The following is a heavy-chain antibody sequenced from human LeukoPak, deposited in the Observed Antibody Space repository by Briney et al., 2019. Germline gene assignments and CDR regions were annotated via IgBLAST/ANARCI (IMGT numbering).Heavy chain of an antibody. CDR2: INSDGSST. V-gene: IGHV3-74*01. D-gene: IGHD3-22*01. CDR1: GFTFSSYW. CDR3: ARDLHYDSSGYYYFDY. Sequence: GGSLRLSCAASGFTFSSYWMHWVRQAPGKGRVWVSRINSDGSSTSYADSVKGRFTISRENAKNTLYLQMNSLRAEDTAVYYCARDLHYDSSGYYYFDYWGQGTLVTVSS. J-gene: IGHJ4*02.